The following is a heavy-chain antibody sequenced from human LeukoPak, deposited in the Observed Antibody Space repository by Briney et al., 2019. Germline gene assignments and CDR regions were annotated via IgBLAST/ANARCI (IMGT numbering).Heavy chain of an antibody. J-gene: IGHJ4*02. CDR2: IWYDESKK. Sequence: GGSLRLSCAASGFTFSSYAMSWVRQAPGKGLQWVAVIWYDESKKYYTDSVKGRFTISRDVSKNTLYLQMNSLRAEDTAVYYCARESRYCSSTSCHTLSDYWGQGTLVTVSS. D-gene: IGHD2-2*01. CDR1: GFTFSSYA. CDR3: ARESRYCSSTSCHTLSDY. V-gene: IGHV3-33*08.